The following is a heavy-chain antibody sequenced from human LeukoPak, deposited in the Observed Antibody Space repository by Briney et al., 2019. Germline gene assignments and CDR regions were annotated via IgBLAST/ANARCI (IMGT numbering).Heavy chain of an antibody. Sequence: GESLKISCKGSGYSFTSYWLGWVRPVPGKGLEWMGIIYPGDSDTRYSPSFQGQVTISADKSISTAYLQWSSLKASDTAMYYCARPHTAMVTDAFDYWGQGTLVTVSS. CDR2: IYPGDSDT. CDR3: ARPHTAMVTDAFDY. J-gene: IGHJ4*02. CDR1: GYSFTSYW. V-gene: IGHV5-51*01. D-gene: IGHD5-18*01.